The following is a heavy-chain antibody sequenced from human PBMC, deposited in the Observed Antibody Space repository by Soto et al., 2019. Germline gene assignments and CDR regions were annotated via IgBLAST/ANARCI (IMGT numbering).Heavy chain of an antibody. CDR2: ISSSGSTI. CDR3: ARVPYAYVWGSDPPPFAY. Sequence: QVQLVESGGGLVKPGGSLRLSCAASGFTFSDYYMSWIRQAPGKGLEWVSYISSSGSTIYYADSVKCRFTISRDNAKTSLYLQMNSLRAEDPAVYYCARVPYAYVWGSDPPPFAYWGPGTLVTVSS. CDR1: GFTFSDYY. D-gene: IGHD3-16*02. V-gene: IGHV3-11*01. J-gene: IGHJ4*02.